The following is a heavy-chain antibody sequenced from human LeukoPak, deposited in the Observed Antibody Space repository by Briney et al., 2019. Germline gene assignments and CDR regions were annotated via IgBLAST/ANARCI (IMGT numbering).Heavy chain of an antibody. CDR2: IYTSGST. J-gene: IGHJ4*02. D-gene: IGHD3-22*01. CDR1: GGSISSYY. Sequence: SETLSLTCTVSGGSISSYYWSWIRQPAGKGLEWIGRIYTSGSTNYNPSFKSRVTISVDTSKSQFSLKLSSVTAADTAVYYCATQGDSSGYYYYFDYWGQGTLVTVSS. V-gene: IGHV4-4*07. CDR3: ATQGDSSGYYYYFDY.